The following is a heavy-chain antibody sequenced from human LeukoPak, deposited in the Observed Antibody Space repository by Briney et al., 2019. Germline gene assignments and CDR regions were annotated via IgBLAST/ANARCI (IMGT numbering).Heavy chain of an antibody. CDR1: GYSFTSYG. CDR2: ISAYNGNT. J-gene: IGHJ4*02. V-gene: IGHV1-18*01. Sequence: GESLKISCKGSGYSFTSYGISWVRRAPGQGLEWMGWISAYNGNTNYAQKLQGRVTMTTDTSTSTAYMELSSLRSEDTAVYYCATGPLTDYYDSSGYLGWGQGTLVTVSS. CDR3: ATGPLTDYYDSSGYLG. D-gene: IGHD3-22*01.